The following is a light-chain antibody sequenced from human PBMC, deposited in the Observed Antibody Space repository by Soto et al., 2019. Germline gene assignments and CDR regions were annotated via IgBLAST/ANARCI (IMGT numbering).Light chain of an antibody. V-gene: IGLV3-21*02. J-gene: IGLJ1*01. CDR3: QVWDSSSDHRSV. CDR2: DDS. Sequence: SYELTQPPSVSVAPGQTARITCGGTNIGSKSVHWYQQKPGQAPVLVVYDDSDRPSGIPERFSGSNSGNTATLTISRVEAGDEADYYCQVWDSSSDHRSVFGTGTKVTVL. CDR1: NIGSKS.